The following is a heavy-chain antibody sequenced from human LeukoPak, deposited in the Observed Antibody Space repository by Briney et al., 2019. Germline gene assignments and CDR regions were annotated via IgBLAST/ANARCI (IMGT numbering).Heavy chain of an antibody. CDR2: IYPRDGST. V-gene: IGHV1-46*01. CDR3: ARDQEAFDY. Sequence: EASVNVSCKASGYSFTGNYIHWVRQAPGQGLEWMGMIYPRDGSTSYAQKFQGRVTVTRDTSTGTVHMELSGLRSEDTAVYYCARDQEAFDYWGQGTLVTVSS. CDR1: GYSFTGNY. J-gene: IGHJ4*02.